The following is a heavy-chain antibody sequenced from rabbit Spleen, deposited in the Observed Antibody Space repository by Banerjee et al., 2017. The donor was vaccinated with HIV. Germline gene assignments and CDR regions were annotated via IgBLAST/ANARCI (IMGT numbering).Heavy chain of an antibody. CDR1: GVSLNDNDV. J-gene: IGHJ4*01. CDR2: INIVTGKS. Sequence: EQLEESGGGLVQPEGSLTLTCKASGVSLNDNDVMCWVRQAPGKGLEWIACINIVTGKSVDARWAKGLFTMSRTSSTTVTLQMTMLTVADTATYFCARYVVAVIGWNFNLWGPGTLVTVS. V-gene: IGHV1S45*01. D-gene: IGHD1-1*01. CDR3: ARYVVAVIGWNFNL.